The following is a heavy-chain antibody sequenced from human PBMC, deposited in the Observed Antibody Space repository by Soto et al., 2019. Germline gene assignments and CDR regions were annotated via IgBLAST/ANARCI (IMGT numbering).Heavy chain of an antibody. J-gene: IGHJ3*02. CDR2: IYWDDDK. CDR1: GFSLSTSGVG. V-gene: IGHV2-5*02. D-gene: IGHD6-19*01. Sequence: QITLKESGPTLVKPTQTLTLTCTFSGFSLSTSGVGVCWIRQPPGKALEWLALIYWDDDKRYSPSLNSRLTMTKYTSKRQVVLTMTNMDPVDTATYYCARGPGGVAGTGAFDIWGQGTMVTVSS. CDR3: ARGPGGVAGTGAFDI.